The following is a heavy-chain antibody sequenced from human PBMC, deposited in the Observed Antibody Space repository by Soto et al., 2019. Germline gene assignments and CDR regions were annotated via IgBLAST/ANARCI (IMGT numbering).Heavy chain of an antibody. Sequence: GGSLRLSCAASGFTFSSYGMHWVHQAPGKGLEWVAVISYDGRNKYYADAVKGRFTISRDNSKNTLYLQMSSLRAEDTAVYYCVKDGSSGWPYFYDMDVWGQGTTVTVS. CDR1: GFTFSSYG. CDR2: ISYDGRNK. V-gene: IGHV3-30*18. D-gene: IGHD6-19*01. CDR3: VKDGSSGWPYFYDMDV. J-gene: IGHJ6*02.